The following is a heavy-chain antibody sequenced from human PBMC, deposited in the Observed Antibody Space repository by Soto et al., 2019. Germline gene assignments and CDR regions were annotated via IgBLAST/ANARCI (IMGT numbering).Heavy chain of an antibody. CDR3: ARTGRFLEWLSTFDY. CDR2: ISAYNGDT. Sequence: QVQLVQSGAEVAKPGASVKVSCKSSGYTFSDYGISWVRQAPGQGLEWMGWISAYNGDTNYAHKFQGRGTMTTDTSTSTAYLELRSLRSDDTAVYYCARTGRFLEWLSTFDYWGQGNLVTVSS. J-gene: IGHJ4*02. CDR1: GYTFSDYG. V-gene: IGHV1-18*01. D-gene: IGHD3-3*01.